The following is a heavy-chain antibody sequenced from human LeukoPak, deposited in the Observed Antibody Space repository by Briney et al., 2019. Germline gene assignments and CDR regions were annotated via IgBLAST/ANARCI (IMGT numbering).Heavy chain of an antibody. CDR3: ARGDKKGQLVPDY. CDR2: IYYSGST. V-gene: IGHV4-61*01. CDR1: GYSISSGYY. Sequence: PSETLSLTCAVSGYSISSGYYWSWIRQPPGKGLEWIGYIYYSGSTNYNPSLKSRVTISVDTSKNQFSLKLSSVTAADTAVYYCARGDKKGQLVPDYWGQGTLVTVSS. D-gene: IGHD6-6*01. J-gene: IGHJ4*02.